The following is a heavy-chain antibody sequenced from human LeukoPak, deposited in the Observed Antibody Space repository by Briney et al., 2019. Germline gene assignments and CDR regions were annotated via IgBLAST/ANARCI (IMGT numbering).Heavy chain of an antibody. Sequence: PGGSLRLSCAASGFTFSSYAMSWVRQAPGKGLDWVSAISGSGGSTYYADSVKGRFTISRDNSKNTLYLQMNSLRAEDTPVYYCAKNSLPGYSSSWHYFDYWGQGTLVTVSS. J-gene: IGHJ4*02. CDR3: AKNSLPGYSSSWHYFDY. CDR2: ISGSGGST. CDR1: GFTFSSYA. D-gene: IGHD6-13*01. V-gene: IGHV3-23*01.